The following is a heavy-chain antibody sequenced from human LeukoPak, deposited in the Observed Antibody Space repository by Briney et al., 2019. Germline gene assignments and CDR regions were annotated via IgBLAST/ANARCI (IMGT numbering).Heavy chain of an antibody. CDR2: ISGSVGST. Sequence: GGSLRLSCAASGFTFSSYAMSWVRQAPGKGLEWVSAISGSVGSTYYADSVKGRFTISRDNSKNTLYLQMNSLRAEDTAVYYCAMYSSSWYNYYYYFDYWGQGTLVTVSS. J-gene: IGHJ4*02. CDR1: GFTFSSYA. V-gene: IGHV3-23*01. D-gene: IGHD6-13*01. CDR3: AMYSSSWYNYYYYFDY.